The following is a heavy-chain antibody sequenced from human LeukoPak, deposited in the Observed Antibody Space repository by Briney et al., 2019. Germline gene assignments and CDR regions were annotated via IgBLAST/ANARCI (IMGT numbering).Heavy chain of an antibody. CDR2: IYSGGST. Sequence: GGSLRLSCAASGFTVSSNYMSWVRQAPGKGLEWVSVIYSGGSTHYADSVKGRFTISRDNSKNTLYLQMNSLRAEDTAVYYCAREHGDRNGDYFDYWGQGTLVTVSS. D-gene: IGHD4-17*01. CDR3: AREHGDRNGDYFDY. J-gene: IGHJ4*02. V-gene: IGHV3-53*01. CDR1: GFTVSSNY.